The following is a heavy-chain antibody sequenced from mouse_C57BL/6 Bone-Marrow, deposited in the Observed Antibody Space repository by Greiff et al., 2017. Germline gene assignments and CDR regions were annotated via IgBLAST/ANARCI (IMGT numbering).Heavy chain of an antibody. CDR2: IDPETGGT. Sequence: QVQLQQSGAELVRPGASVTLSCKASGYTFTDYEMHWVKQTPVHGLEWIGAIDPETGGTAYNQKFKGKAILTADKSSSTAYMELRSLTSEDSAVYYCTRFTTGVYFDYWGQGTTLTVSS. D-gene: IGHD1-1*01. J-gene: IGHJ2*01. CDR3: TRFTTGVYFDY. CDR1: GYTFTDYE. V-gene: IGHV1-15*01.